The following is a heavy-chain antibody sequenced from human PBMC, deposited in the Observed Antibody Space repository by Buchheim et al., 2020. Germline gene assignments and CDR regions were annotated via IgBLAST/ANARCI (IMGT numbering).Heavy chain of an antibody. CDR2: ISGSGGST. D-gene: IGHD1-1*01. Sequence: EVQLLESGGGLVQPGGSLRLSCAASRFTFSSYAMTWVRQAPGKGLEWVSAISGSGGSTYYADSVKGRFTISRDNSKNTLYLQMNSLRAEDTAVYYCAKDQAKSIQINNWFDPWGQGTL. V-gene: IGHV3-23*01. J-gene: IGHJ5*02. CDR1: RFTFSSYA. CDR3: AKDQAKSIQINNWFDP.